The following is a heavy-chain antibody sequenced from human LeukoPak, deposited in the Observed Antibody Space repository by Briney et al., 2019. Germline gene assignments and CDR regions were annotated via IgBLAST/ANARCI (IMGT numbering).Heavy chain of an antibody. CDR1: GGSISSHY. CDR3: ATGRGSGSYYY. J-gene: IGHJ4*02. Sequence: SETLSLTCTVSGGSISSHYWSWIRQPPGKGLEWIGYIYYSGSTNYNPSLKSRVTISVDTSKNQFSLKLSSVTAADTAVYYCATGRGSGSYYYWGQGTLVTVSS. D-gene: IGHD3-10*01. CDR2: IYYSGST. V-gene: IGHV4-59*11.